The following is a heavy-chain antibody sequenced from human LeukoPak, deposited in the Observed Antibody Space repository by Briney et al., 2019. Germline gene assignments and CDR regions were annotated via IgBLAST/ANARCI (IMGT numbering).Heavy chain of an antibody. CDR1: GGSISSYY. D-gene: IGHD6-19*01. J-gene: IGHJ4*02. CDR3: ARDKGGQWLGKRAFDY. V-gene: IGHV4-59*01. CDR2: IYYSGST. Sequence: SETLSLTCTVSGGSISSYYWSWIRQPPGKGLEWIGYIYYSGSTNYNPSLTSRVTISVDTSKNQFSLKLSSVTAADTAVYYCARDKGGQWLGKRAFDYWGQGTLVTVSS.